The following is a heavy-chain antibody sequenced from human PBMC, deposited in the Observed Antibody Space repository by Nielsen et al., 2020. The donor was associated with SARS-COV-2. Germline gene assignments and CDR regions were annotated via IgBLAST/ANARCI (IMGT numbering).Heavy chain of an antibody. D-gene: IGHD6-6*01. Sequence: GESLKISCAASGFTFSSYSMNWVRQAPGKGLEWVSSISSSSSYIYYADSVKGRFTISRDNAKNSLYLQMNSLRAEDTAVYYCALSASNSSRTGDYWGQGTLVTVSS. CDR1: GFTFSSYS. V-gene: IGHV3-21*01. J-gene: IGHJ4*02. CDR3: ALSASNSSRTGDY. CDR2: ISSSSSYI.